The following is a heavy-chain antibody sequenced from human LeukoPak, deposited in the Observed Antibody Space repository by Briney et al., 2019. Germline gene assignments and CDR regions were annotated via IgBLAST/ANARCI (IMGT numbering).Heavy chain of an antibody. CDR3: AKRLRFLDLIDY. CDR1: GFTFSSYS. Sequence: GGSLRLSCAASGFTFSSYSMNWVRQAPGKGLEWVSAISGSGGSTYYADSVKGRFTISRDNSKNTLYLQMNSLRAEDTAVYYCAKRLRFLDLIDYWGQGTLVTVSS. D-gene: IGHD3-3*01. J-gene: IGHJ4*02. V-gene: IGHV3-23*01. CDR2: ISGSGGST.